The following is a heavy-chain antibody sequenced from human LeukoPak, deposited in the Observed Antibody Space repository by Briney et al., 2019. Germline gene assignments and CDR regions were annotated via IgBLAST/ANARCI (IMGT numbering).Heavy chain of an antibody. CDR2: MNPKSGYT. CDR1: GYTFTNYD. V-gene: IGHV1-8*01. J-gene: IGHJ4*02. D-gene: IGHD1-26*01. Sequence: ASVKVSCKASGYTFTNYDINWVRQATGQGLEWMGWMNPKSGYTGYAQKCQGRVTMTRDTSISTAHMDLGSLRSEDTAVYYCARVTGSIDYWGQGTLVTVSS. CDR3: ARVTGSIDY.